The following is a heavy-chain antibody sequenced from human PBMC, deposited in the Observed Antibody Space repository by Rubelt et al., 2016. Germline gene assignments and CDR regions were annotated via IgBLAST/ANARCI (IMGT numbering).Heavy chain of an antibody. CDR3: AKDATQGDFGDYGFDY. CDR1: GFSFDDYA. V-gene: IGHV3-9*01. CDR2: ITSKSGKT. J-gene: IGHJ4*02. Sequence: RGRSLRLSCAASGFSFDDYAMHWVRQAPGKGLEWVSGITSKSGKTDYAESVKGRFTISRDNAKNSLSLQMDSLSGEDTALYYCAKDATQGDFGDYGFDYWGQGTLVTVSS. D-gene: IGHD4-17*01.